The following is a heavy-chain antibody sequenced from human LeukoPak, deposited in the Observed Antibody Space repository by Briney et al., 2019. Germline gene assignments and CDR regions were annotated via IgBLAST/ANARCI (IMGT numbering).Heavy chain of an antibody. Sequence: GGSLRLSCVASGFMLSKFWMSWVRQAPGKGQEWVANVKQGGSVTHYVDSVKGRFTISRDNAKNSLFLQMNNLTAEDTALYYCARDNGGILDKWGQGSLVTVSS. CDR3: ARDNGGILDK. CDR1: GFMLSKFW. V-gene: IGHV3-7*03. CDR2: VKQGGSVT. D-gene: IGHD4-23*01. J-gene: IGHJ4*02.